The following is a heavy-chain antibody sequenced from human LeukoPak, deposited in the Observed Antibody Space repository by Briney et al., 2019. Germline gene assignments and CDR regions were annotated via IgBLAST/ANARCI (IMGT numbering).Heavy chain of an antibody. J-gene: IGHJ6*02. CDR2: ISSSSSYI. CDR3: ATLDGDYEIPWDYYYGMDV. CDR1: VFTFSSYS. D-gene: IGHD4-17*01. V-gene: IGHV3-21*01. Sequence: GGSLRLSCAASVFTFSSYSMNWVRQAPGKGLEWVSSISSSSSYIYYADSVKGRFTISRDNAKNSLYLQMNSLRAEDTAVYYCATLDGDYEIPWDYYYGMDVWGQGTTVTVSS.